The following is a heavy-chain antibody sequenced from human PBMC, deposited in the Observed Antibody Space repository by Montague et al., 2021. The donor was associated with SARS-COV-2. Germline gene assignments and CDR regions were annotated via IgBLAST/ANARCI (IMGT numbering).Heavy chain of an antibody. Sequence: SETLSLTCTVSGGSISSYYWTWIRHPPAKGLEWIGYIYYTGSSNYNPSLASRVTITLDTSKNQFSLKLSSVTAADTAVSYCARGHYYGRKYYYYGVDVWGQGTTVTVSS. D-gene: IGHD3-10*01. CDR1: GGSISSYY. CDR3: ARGHYYGRKYYYYGVDV. CDR2: IYYTGSS. J-gene: IGHJ6*02. V-gene: IGHV4-59*13.